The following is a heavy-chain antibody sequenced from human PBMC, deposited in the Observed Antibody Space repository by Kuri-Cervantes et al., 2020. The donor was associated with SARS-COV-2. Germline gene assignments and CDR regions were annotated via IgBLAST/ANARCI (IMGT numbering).Heavy chain of an antibody. CDR3: ARDWGYSYAEGAFDI. Sequence: GSLRLSCAASGFTFSYHNMSGVRQPAGKGLEWIGRFYTTERINYNPSLKSRVTISVDTSKNQFSLRLTSVTAADTAVYYCARDWGYSYAEGAFDIWGQGTMVTVSS. J-gene: IGHJ3*02. D-gene: IGHD5-18*01. CDR2: FYTTERI. CDR1: GFTFSYHN. V-gene: IGHV4-4*07.